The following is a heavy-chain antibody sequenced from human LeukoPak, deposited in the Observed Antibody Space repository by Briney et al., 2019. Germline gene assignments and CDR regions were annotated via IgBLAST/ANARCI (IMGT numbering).Heavy chain of an antibody. CDR2: IWYDGSNK. CDR1: GIIFSSYG. J-gene: IGHJ4*02. D-gene: IGHD6-19*01. CDR3: AKDAPPWYSSGWSHPFDY. Sequence: GGSLRLSCEASGIIFSSYGMHWVRQAPGKGLEWVAVIWYDGSNKYYADSVKGRFTISRDNSKSTLYLQLDSLRAEDTAVYYCAKDAPPWYSSGWSHPFDYWGQGTLVTVSS. V-gene: IGHV3-33*06.